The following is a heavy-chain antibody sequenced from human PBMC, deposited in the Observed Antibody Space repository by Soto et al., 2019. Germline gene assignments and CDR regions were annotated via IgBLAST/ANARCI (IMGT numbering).Heavy chain of an antibody. CDR1: GYSFSNYW. Sequence: PGESLQISCKGSGYSFSNYWIACVRQMPGKGLEWMGIIYPDDSETRYSPSFQGQVTISADKSISTAFLQWSSLKASDTAVFYCARQNCPDYINYGMDAWGQGPRVTASP. V-gene: IGHV5-51*01. CDR3: ARQNCPDYINYGMDA. D-gene: IGHD3-10*01. J-gene: IGHJ6*01. CDR2: IYPDDSET.